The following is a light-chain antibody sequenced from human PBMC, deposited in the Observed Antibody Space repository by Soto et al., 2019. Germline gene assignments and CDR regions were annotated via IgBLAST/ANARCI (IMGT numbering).Light chain of an antibody. CDR1: RSDVGGHNS. CDR3: TSYTSSSTYV. Sequence: QSVLTQPASVSGSPGQSITISCTGTRSDVGGHNSVSWYQQHPGKAPKLMIYNVSNRPSGVSNRFSGSKSGNTASLTISGLLAEDEADYYCTSYTSSSTYVFGAGTKVTV. V-gene: IGLV2-14*01. J-gene: IGLJ1*01. CDR2: NVS.